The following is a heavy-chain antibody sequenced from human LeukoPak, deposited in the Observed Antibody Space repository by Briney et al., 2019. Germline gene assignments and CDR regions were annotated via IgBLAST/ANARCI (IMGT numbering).Heavy chain of an antibody. CDR3: ARDVRMTLDY. V-gene: IGHV3-53*01. Sequence: GGSLRLSCAASGFTVGSNYMSWVRQAPGKGLEWVSVIYSGGSTYYADSVKGRFTISRDNSKNTLYLQMNSLRAEDTAVYYCARDVRMTLDYWGQGTLVTVSS. D-gene: IGHD2-21*02. CDR2: IYSGGST. CDR1: GFTVGSNY. J-gene: IGHJ4*02.